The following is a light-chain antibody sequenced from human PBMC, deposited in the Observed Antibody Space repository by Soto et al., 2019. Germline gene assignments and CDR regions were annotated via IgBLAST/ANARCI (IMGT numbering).Light chain of an antibody. V-gene: IGKV1D-16*01. CDR2: DAS. Sequence: DIQMTQSPYSLFASVGDRVTITCRASQGIDKWLGWFQQKPEKAPKSLIFDASSLQSGVPSRFSGCGSGTDFTLTISSLQPEDFATYYCQQYYAYPITFGQGTRLEIK. CDR3: QQYYAYPIT. CDR1: QGIDKW. J-gene: IGKJ5*01.